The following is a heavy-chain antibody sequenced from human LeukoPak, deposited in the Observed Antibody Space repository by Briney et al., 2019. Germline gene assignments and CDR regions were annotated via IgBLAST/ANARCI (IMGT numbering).Heavy chain of an antibody. Sequence: GASVKVSCKASGYTFTTYAMHWVRQAPGQRLEWMGWINAGNGNTKYSQKFQGRVTITRVTSASKAYMELSSLRSEDTAIYYCARFTMTRGWFDPWGQGTLVTVSS. V-gene: IGHV1-3*01. CDR3: ARFTMTRGWFDP. CDR1: GYTFTTYA. D-gene: IGHD3-22*01. CDR2: INAGNGNT. J-gene: IGHJ5*02.